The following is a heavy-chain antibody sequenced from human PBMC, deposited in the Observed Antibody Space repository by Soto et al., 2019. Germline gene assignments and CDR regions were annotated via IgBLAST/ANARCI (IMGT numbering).Heavy chain of an antibody. CDR3: ARGPHGSGLEAFDI. Sequence: GASVKLSCKASGYTFTSYGISCVRQAPGQGLEWMGGIIPIFGKANYAQKFQGRVTITADESTSTAYMELSSLRSEDTAMYYCARGPHGSGLEAFDIWGQGTMVTVSS. D-gene: IGHD3-22*01. CDR1: GYTFTSYG. CDR2: IIPIFGKA. J-gene: IGHJ3*02. V-gene: IGHV1-69*13.